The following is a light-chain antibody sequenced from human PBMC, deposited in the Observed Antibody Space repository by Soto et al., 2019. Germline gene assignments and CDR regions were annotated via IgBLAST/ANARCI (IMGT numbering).Light chain of an antibody. CDR2: GAS. Sequence: EIVMTQSPATLSVSPGERATHSCRASQSISSKVGWYQQKPGQAPRLLIYGASTRATGVPPRFSGSGSGTEFTLTISSLQSEYFAVYYCQQYNIWSSITFGQGTRLEIK. V-gene: IGKV3-15*01. CDR1: QSISSK. J-gene: IGKJ5*01. CDR3: QQYNIWSSIT.